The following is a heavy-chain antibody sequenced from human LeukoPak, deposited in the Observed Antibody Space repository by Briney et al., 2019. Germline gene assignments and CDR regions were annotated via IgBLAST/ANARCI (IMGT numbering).Heavy chain of an antibody. V-gene: IGHV3-48*04. D-gene: IGHD3-22*01. Sequence: GGSLRLSCAASGFTFSSYSMNWVRQAPGKGLEWVSYISNSGSNRYYADSVEGRFTISRDNAKNSVYLQMNSLRAEDTAVYYCARDLMIVMVEEEGSADYWGQGTLVTVSS. CDR3: ARDLMIVMVEEEGSADY. CDR2: ISNSGSNR. CDR1: GFTFSSYS. J-gene: IGHJ4*02.